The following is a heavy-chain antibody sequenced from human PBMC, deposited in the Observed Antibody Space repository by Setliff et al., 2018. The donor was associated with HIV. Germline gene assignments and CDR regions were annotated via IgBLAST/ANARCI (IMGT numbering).Heavy chain of an antibody. CDR2: INPNNGGT. V-gene: IGHV1-2*02. J-gene: IGHJ3*02. CDR1: GYTFTAYF. Sequence: ASVKVSCKASGYTFTAYFMHWIRQAPGQGLEWMGLINPNNGGTNYAQKFQGRVTLTRDPSISTVYMDLSSLRSDDTAVYYFARAGGGATDQAFDIWGQETMVTVSS. CDR3: ARAGGGATDQAFDI. D-gene: IGHD2-2*01.